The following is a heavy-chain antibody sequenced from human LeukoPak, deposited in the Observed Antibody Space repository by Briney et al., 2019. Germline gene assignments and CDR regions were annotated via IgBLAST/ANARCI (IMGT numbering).Heavy chain of an antibody. V-gene: IGHV3-23*01. CDR2: ISGSGGKT. CDR3: ARDQDMEEITIFGVVITLGDWFDP. CDR1: EFIFSNYV. J-gene: IGHJ5*02. Sequence: PGGSLRLSCVASEFIFSNYVMSWVRQAPGKGLEWVSVISGSGGKTNYADSVKGRFTISRDNSKNTLYLQMNSLRAEDTAVYYCARDQDMEEITIFGVVITLGDWFDPWGQGTLVTVSS. D-gene: IGHD3-3*01.